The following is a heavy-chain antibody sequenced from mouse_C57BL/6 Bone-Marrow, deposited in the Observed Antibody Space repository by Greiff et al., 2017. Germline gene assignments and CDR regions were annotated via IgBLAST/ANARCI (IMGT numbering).Heavy chain of an antibody. Sequence: QVQLQQPGAELVMPGASVKLSCKASGYTFTSYWMHWVKQRPGQGLVWIGEIEPSDSYTNYNQKFKGKSTLTVDKSSSTAYMQLSSLTSDDSAVYCCARDGYDGAWFAYWGQGTLVTVSA. CDR3: ARDGYDGAWFAY. J-gene: IGHJ3*01. CDR2: IEPSDSYT. CDR1: GYTFTSYW. V-gene: IGHV1-69*01. D-gene: IGHD2-2*01.